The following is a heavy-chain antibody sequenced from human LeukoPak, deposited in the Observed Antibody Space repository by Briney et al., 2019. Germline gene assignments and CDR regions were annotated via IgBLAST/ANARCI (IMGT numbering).Heavy chain of an antibody. CDR3: ARADDYLWGTYYFDY. D-gene: IGHD3-16*01. CDR1: GGSITSTLYY. V-gene: IGHV4-39*07. CDR2: VSYSRTT. J-gene: IGHJ4*02. Sequence: SSETLSLTCTVSGGSITSTLYYWGWIRQPPGKGLEWIASVSYSRTTYYNPSLESRVTVSIDRSKNQFSLKLTSVTAADTAVYYCARADDYLWGTYYFDYWGQGTLVTVFS.